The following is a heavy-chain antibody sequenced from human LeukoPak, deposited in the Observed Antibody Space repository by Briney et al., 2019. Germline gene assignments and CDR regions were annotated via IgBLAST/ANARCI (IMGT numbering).Heavy chain of an antibody. Sequence: SETLSLTCTVSGGSVSSHQWSWIRQPPGKGLEWIGYIYYGGSTNYNPSLKSRFTISIGTSNNRFSLKLSSVTAADTAVYYCARGVLTTVSYYMDVWGNGTTVTVSS. CDR3: ARGVLTTVSYYMDV. D-gene: IGHD4-11*01. CDR1: GGSVSSHQ. CDR2: IYYGGST. J-gene: IGHJ6*03. V-gene: IGHV4-59*02.